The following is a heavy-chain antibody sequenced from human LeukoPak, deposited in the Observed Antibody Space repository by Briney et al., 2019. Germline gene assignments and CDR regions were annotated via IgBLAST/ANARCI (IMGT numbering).Heavy chain of an antibody. CDR3: ANNSLTGDPFDY. J-gene: IGHJ4*02. CDR1: GLHLSTYA. Sequence: GGSLRLSCVLSGLHLSTYAMLWLRQTPGKGLEWVSTIGQIDNTYYADSVKGRFTISRDTSKNTLYLQMNSLIGEDTAIYFCANNSLTGDPFDYWGQGTLVAASS. V-gene: IGHV3-23*01. CDR2: IGQIDNT. D-gene: IGHD7-27*01.